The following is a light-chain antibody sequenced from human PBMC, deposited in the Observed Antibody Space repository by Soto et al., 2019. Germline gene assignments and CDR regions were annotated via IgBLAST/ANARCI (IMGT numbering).Light chain of an antibody. V-gene: IGLV2-23*01. CDR3: CSYAGSSTVL. Sequence: QSVLTQPASVSGSPGQSITISCTGTSSDVGSSNLVSWYLHHPGKAPKLMIYEGSKRPSGVSNRFSGSKSGNTASLTISGLQADDEADYYCCSYAGSSTVLFGGGTQLTVL. J-gene: IGLJ2*01. CDR2: EGS. CDR1: SSDVGSSNL.